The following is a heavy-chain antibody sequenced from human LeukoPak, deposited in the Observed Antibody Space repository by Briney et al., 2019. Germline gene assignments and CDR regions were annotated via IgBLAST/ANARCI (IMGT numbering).Heavy chain of an antibody. CDR2: IYTSGST. D-gene: IGHD3-22*01. CDR3: ARVTGYMIEDYFDY. J-gene: IGHJ4*02. V-gene: IGHV4-61*02. CDR1: GGSISSATYY. Sequence: SETLSLTCTVSGGSISSATYYWNWIRQPAGKGLEWIGRIYTSGSTNYNPSLKSRVTISVDTSKNQFSLRLSSVTAADTAVYYCARVTGYMIEDYFDYWGQGTLVTVSS.